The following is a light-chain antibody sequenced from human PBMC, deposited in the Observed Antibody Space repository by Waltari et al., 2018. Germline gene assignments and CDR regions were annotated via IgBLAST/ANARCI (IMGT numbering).Light chain of an antibody. Sequence: QSALTQPASVSGSPGQSITISCTGTSSDVGGYNYVSWYQQHPGKAPKLMIYEVSKRHSGVSNRFSGSKSGNTASLTISGLQAEDEADYYCSSYTSSSTPVVFGVGTKLTVL. J-gene: IGLJ2*01. CDR1: SSDVGGYNY. CDR2: EVS. CDR3: SSYTSSSTPVV. V-gene: IGLV2-14*01.